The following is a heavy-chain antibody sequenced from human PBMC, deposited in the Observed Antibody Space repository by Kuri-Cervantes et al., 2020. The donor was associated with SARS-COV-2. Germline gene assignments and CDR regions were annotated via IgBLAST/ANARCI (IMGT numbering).Heavy chain of an antibody. CDR2: ISSSSSYI. J-gene: IGHJ4*02. CDR3: ARDRPGWFGESHFDY. V-gene: IGHV3-21*01. CDR1: GFTFSSYG. D-gene: IGHD3-10*01. Sequence: GESLKISCAASGFTFSSYGMHWVRQAPGKGLEWVSSISSSSSYIYDADSVKGRFTISRDNAKNSLYLQMNSLRAEDTAVYYCARDRPGWFGESHFDYWGQGTLVTVSS.